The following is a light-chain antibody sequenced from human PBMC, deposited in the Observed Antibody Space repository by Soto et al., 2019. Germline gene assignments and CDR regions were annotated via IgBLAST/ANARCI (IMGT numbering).Light chain of an antibody. Sequence: IVMTQSPATLSVSPGERATLSCRASQSVSSDLAWYHQKPGQAPRLLIYGASSRATGIPDRFSGSGSGTDFTLTISRLEPEDFALFYCQYHGSSPITFGQGTRLEIK. CDR3: QYHGSSPIT. J-gene: IGKJ5*01. CDR1: QSVSSD. V-gene: IGKV3-20*01. CDR2: GAS.